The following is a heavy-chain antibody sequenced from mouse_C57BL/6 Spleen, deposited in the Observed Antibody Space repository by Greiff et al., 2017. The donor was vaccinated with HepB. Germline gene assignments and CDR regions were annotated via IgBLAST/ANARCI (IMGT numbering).Heavy chain of an antibody. CDR3: ASWNYYYDSSYFDD. V-gene: IGHV1-80*01. J-gene: IGHJ2*01. Sequence: VQLQQSGAELVKPGASVKISCKASGYAFSSYWMNWVKQRPGKGLEWIGQIYPGDGSTNYNGKFKGKATLTADKSSSTAYMQLSSLTSEDSAVYFCASWNYYYDSSYFDDWGQGTTVTVSS. CDR2: IYPGDGST. CDR1: GYAFSSYW. D-gene: IGHD1-1*01.